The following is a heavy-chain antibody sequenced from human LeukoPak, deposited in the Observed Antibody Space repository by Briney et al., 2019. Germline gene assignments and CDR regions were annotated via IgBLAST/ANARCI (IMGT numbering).Heavy chain of an antibody. Sequence: GGSLRLSCAASGFTFSTYGMIWVRQAPGKGLEWLSYISSSSDSIKYADSVRGRFTSSRDNAKNSLYLQMNSLRVEDTALYYCARVQRELMWYYFDYWGQGTLVTVSS. J-gene: IGHJ4*02. CDR1: GFTFSTYG. CDR2: ISSSSDSI. CDR3: ARVQRELMWYYFDY. D-gene: IGHD1-1*01. V-gene: IGHV3-48*04.